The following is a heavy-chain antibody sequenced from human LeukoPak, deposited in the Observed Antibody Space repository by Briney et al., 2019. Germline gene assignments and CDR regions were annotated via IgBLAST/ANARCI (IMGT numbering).Heavy chain of an antibody. V-gene: IGHV3-48*04. Sequence: GGALRLSCAASGFTLNNYSMNWVRQAPGKGLEWVSYISTSSSTRYYADSVKGRFTISRDNAMNSLYLQMNSLRAEDTAVYYCARTRDPPTYYYFYMDVWGKGTTVTVSS. J-gene: IGHJ6*03. D-gene: IGHD1-1*01. CDR1: GFTLNNYS. CDR3: ARTRDPPTYYYFYMDV. CDR2: ISTSSSTR.